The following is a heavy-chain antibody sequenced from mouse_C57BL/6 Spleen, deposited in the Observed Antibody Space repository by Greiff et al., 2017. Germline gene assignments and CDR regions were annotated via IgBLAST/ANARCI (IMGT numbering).Heavy chain of an antibody. V-gene: IGHV1-26*01. Sequence: EVQLQQSGPELVKPGASVKISCKASGYTFTDYCMNWVKQSPGQGLEWIGDINPNNGGTSYNQKFKGKATLTVDKSSSTAYMELSSLTSEDSAVYYCARWGSSGFDYWGQGTTLTVSS. CDR2: INPNNGGT. D-gene: IGHD3-2*02. CDR1: GYTFTDYC. J-gene: IGHJ2*01. CDR3: ARWGSSGFDY.